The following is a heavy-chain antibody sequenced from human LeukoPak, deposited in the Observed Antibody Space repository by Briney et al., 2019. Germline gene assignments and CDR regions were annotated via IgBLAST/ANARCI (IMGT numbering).Heavy chain of an antibody. D-gene: IGHD3-3*01. J-gene: IGHJ4*02. CDR1: GYTFTGYY. V-gene: IGHV1-8*02. CDR3: ARVPKNYDFWSGYHEGPFDY. CDR2: MNPNSGNT. Sequence: ASVKVSCKASGYTFTGYYMHWVRQAPGQGLEWMGWMNPNSGNTGYAQKFQGRVTMTRNTSISTAYMELSSLRSEDTAVYYCARVPKNYDFWSGYHEGPFDYWGQGTLVTVSS.